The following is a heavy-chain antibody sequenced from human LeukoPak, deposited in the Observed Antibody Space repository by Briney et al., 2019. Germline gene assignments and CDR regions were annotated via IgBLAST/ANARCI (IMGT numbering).Heavy chain of an antibody. D-gene: IGHD3-22*01. CDR3: ARDLGLSSGYAYYYYGMDV. V-gene: IGHV1-3*01. CDR1: GYTFTTYT. J-gene: IGHJ6*02. Sequence: WASVKVSCKASGYTFTTYTMHWVRQAPGQRLEWMGWINAGNGNTKYSQKFQGRVTITRDTSASTAYMELSSLRSEDTAMYYCARDLGLSSGYAYYYYGMDVWGQGTTVIVSS. CDR2: INAGNGNT.